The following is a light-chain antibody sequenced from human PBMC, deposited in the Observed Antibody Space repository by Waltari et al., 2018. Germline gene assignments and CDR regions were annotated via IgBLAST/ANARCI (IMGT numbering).Light chain of an antibody. Sequence: QTLVTQEPSLSVSPGGTVTRTCALTSGSVSTTSIPTWYQQTPGLPPRTLVYKGSSRSSGVPDRFSGSVLGNTAALTITGAQADDESNYYCSLYMGSGIWVFGGGTKLTVL. V-gene: IGLV8-61*01. J-gene: IGLJ3*02. CDR3: SLYMGSGIWV. CDR1: SGSVSTTSI. CDR2: KGS.